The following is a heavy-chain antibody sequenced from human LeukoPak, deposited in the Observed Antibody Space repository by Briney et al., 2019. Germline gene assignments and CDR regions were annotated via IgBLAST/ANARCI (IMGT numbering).Heavy chain of an antibody. Sequence: GGSLRLSCAASGFVFDDYGMSWVRHAPGKGLEWVSGLSWNGGSTGYADSVKGRFTISRDNVKNTLYLQMNSLRAEDTALYYCMMYTRVEGLNLWGRGTLVTVSS. J-gene: IGHJ5*02. CDR1: GFVFDDYG. D-gene: IGHD1-14*01. V-gene: IGHV3-20*04. CDR3: MMYTRVEGLNL. CDR2: LSWNGGST.